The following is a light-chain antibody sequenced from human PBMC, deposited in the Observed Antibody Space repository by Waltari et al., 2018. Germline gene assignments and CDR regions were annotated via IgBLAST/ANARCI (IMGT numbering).Light chain of an antibody. V-gene: IGKV3-20*01. CDR1: QSVSSGY. Sequence: EIVLTQSPGTLSLSPGERATLSCRAGQSVSSGYLAWYQQKNGQAPRLLIYGASSRATGIPDRFSGSGSGTDFTLTINRLEPEDSGVYYCQQYGSSPPLTFGGGTKVGI. CDR3: QQYGSSPPLT. CDR2: GAS. J-gene: IGKJ4*01.